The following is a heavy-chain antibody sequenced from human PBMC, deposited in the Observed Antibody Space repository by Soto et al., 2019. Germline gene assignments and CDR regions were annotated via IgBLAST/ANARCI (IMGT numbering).Heavy chain of an antibody. V-gene: IGHV3-23*01. D-gene: IGHD1-26*01. Sequence: VGSLRLSCAASGFTFSSYAMSWVRQAPGKGLEWVSAISGSGGSTYYADSVKGRFTISRDNSKNTLYLQMNSLRAEDTAVYYCAKAEWELSSRVYFDYWGQGTLVTVSS. CDR2: ISGSGGST. J-gene: IGHJ4*02. CDR3: AKAEWELSSRVYFDY. CDR1: GFTFSSYA.